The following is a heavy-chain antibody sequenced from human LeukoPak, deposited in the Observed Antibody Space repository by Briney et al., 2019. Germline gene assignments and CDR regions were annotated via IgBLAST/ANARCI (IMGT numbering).Heavy chain of an antibody. J-gene: IGHJ4*02. CDR3: ARGNRPRGWYGLDH. V-gene: IGHV3-21*04. CDR1: GFSFSNYN. Sequence: GGSLRLSCAASGFSFSNYNINWVRQAPGKGLEWVSSISTSSTYIFYADSVKGRFTISRNNAKNSLYLQMNSLRAEDTALYYCARGNRPRGWYGLDHWGQGTLVTVSS. D-gene: IGHD6-19*01. CDR2: ISTSSTYI.